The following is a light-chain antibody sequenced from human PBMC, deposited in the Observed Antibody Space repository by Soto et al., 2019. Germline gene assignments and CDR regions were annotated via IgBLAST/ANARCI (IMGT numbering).Light chain of an antibody. V-gene: IGKV1-8*01. CDR2: AAS. J-gene: IGKJ1*01. Sequence: AIRMTQSPSSVSASTGDRVTITCRASQGISSYLAWYQQKPGKAPKLLIYAASTLQSGVPSRFSGSGSGTDFTLTISCLQSEDFATYYCQQYYSCPPTFGQGTKVDIK. CDR1: QGISSY. CDR3: QQYYSCPPT.